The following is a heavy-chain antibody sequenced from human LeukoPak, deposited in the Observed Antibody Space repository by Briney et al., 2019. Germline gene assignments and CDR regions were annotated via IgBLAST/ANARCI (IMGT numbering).Heavy chain of an antibody. Sequence: ASVKVSCKASGYTFTSYDINWVRQATGQGLEWMGWMNPNSGNTGYAQKFQGRVTMTRNTSISTAYMELSSLRSEDTAVYYCARGPGDSSGYYYRDAEYFQHWGQGTLVTVSS. J-gene: IGHJ1*01. CDR2: MNPNSGNT. CDR1: GYTFTSYD. V-gene: IGHV1-8*01. D-gene: IGHD3-22*01. CDR3: ARGPGDSSGYYYRDAEYFQH.